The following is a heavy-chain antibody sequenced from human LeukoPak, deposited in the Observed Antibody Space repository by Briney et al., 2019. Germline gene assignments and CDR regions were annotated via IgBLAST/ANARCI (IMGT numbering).Heavy chain of an antibody. J-gene: IGHJ4*02. CDR1: GGTFSSYA. D-gene: IGHD2-21*02. CDR2: INPNSGGT. CDR3: GFCGGDCYSVGFDY. Sequence: ASVKVSCKASGGTFSSYAISWVRQAPGQGLEWMGWINPNSGGTNYAQKFQGRVTMTRDTSISTAYMELSRLRSDDTAVYYCGFCGGDCYSVGFDYWGQGTLVTVSS. V-gene: IGHV1-2*02.